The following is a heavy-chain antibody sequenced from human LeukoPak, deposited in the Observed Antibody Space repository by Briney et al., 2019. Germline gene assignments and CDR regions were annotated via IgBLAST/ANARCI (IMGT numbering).Heavy chain of an antibody. Sequence: EASVKVSCKTSGYTFTTYGISWVRQAPGQGLEWMGWISAYNGNTNYAQKLQGRVTMTTDAFTSTAYMELRSLRSDDTAVYYCAREGVGYYGMDVWGQGTTVTVSS. J-gene: IGHJ6*02. CDR1: GYTFTTYG. D-gene: IGHD2-15*01. CDR3: AREGVGYYGMDV. V-gene: IGHV1-18*01. CDR2: ISAYNGNT.